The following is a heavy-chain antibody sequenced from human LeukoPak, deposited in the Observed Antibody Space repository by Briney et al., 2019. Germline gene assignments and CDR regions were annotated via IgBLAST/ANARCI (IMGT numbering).Heavy chain of an antibody. J-gene: IGHJ4*02. V-gene: IGHV3-23*01. CDR2: ITTGDGKT. CDR3: AKDGGLWVSAHWGDS. Sequence: GGSLRLSCTASGFTFSSYTMTWVRQAPGEGLKWVSTITTGDGKTYYADSVKGRFTVSRDDSKNTLYLQRNSLRAEDTAVYYCAKDGGLWVSAHWGDSWGRGTLVPVSS. D-gene: IGHD7-27*01. CDR1: GFTFSSYT.